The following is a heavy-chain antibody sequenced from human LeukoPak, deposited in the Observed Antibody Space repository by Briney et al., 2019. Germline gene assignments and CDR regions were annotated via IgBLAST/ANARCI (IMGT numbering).Heavy chain of an antibody. J-gene: IGHJ4*02. CDR3: ASLAVAGTPLFDY. D-gene: IGHD6-19*01. CDR1: GFTFSSHS. Sequence: GGSLRLSCAVSGFTFSSHSMNWVRQAPGKGLEWVSSISSSSSYIYYADSVKGRFTISRDNAKNSLYLQMNSLRAEDTAVYYCASLAVAGTPLFDYWGQGTLVTVSS. V-gene: IGHV3-21*01. CDR2: ISSSSSYI.